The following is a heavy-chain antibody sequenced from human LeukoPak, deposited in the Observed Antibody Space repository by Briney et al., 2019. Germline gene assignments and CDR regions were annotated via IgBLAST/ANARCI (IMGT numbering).Heavy chain of an antibody. CDR2: IKEDGGDK. V-gene: IGHV3-7*01. CDR3: ARDTFRGDLDY. CDR1: EFIFSSYW. J-gene: IGHJ4*02. Sequence: GGSLRLSCEASEFIFSSYWMSWVRQAPGRGLEWVANIKEDGGDKYYVDSVKGRFTISRDNAKRSLYLQMSSLRAEDTAVYYCARDTFRGDLDYWGQGPLVTVSS. D-gene: IGHD2/OR15-2a*01.